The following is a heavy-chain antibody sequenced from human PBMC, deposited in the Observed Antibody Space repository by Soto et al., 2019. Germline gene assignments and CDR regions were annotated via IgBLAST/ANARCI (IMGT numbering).Heavy chain of an antibody. V-gene: IGHV4-30-4*01. Sequence: SETLSLTCTVSGGSISSGDYYWSWIRQPPGKGLEWIGYIYYSGSTYYNPSLKSRVTISVDTSKNQFSLKLSSVTAAETAVYYCAREHAGSTEGNYGMDVWGQGTTVTVSS. J-gene: IGHJ6*02. D-gene: IGHD2-21*02. CDR1: GGSISSGDYY. CDR3: AREHAGSTEGNYGMDV. CDR2: IYYSGST.